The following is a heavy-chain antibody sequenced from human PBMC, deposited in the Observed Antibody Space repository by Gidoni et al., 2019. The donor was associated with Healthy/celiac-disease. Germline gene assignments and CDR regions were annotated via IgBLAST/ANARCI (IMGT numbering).Heavy chain of an antibody. Sequence: QVQLVESGGGVVQPGRSLRLPGAASGFTFSSYGLHWVRQAPGKGLEWGAVISYDGSNKYYADSVKGRFTISRDNSKNTLYLQMNSLRAEDTAVYYCAKQMSSWVTMVRGVILDKFDYWGQGTLVTVSS. CDR1: GFTFSSYG. CDR2: ISYDGSNK. J-gene: IGHJ4*02. CDR3: AKQMSSWVTMVRGVILDKFDY. D-gene: IGHD3-10*01. V-gene: IGHV3-30*18.